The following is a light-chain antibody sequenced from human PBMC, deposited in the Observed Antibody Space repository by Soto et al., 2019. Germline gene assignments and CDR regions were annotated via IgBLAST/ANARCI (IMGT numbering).Light chain of an antibody. CDR2: DAS. V-gene: IGKV1-5*01. CDR1: QSISSW. J-gene: IGKJ4*01. CDR3: QQYNSYSPLT. Sequence: DIQMTQSPSTLSASVGDRVTITCRASQSISSWLAWYQQKPGKAPQLLIYDASSLESGVPSRFSGSGSGTEFTLTISSLQPDDFATYYCQQYNSYSPLTFGGGTKVDIK.